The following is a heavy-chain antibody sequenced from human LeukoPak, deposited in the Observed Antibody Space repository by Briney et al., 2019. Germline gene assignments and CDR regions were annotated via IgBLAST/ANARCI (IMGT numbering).Heavy chain of an antibody. D-gene: IGHD6-13*01. CDR3: AREYQQLVLGGGNWFDP. CDR1: GGSISSYY. J-gene: IGHJ5*02. V-gene: IGHV4-59*01. Sequence: PSQTLSLTCTVSGGSISSYYWSWIRQPPGKGLKWLGFVYYSGSTNYNPSLKSRVPLSVDTSKSQFSLKLSSVTAADTAVYCCAREYQQLVLGGGNWFDPWGQGTLVTVSS. CDR2: VYYSGST.